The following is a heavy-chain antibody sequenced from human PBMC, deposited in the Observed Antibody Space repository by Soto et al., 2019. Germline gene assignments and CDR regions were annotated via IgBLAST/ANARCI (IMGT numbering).Heavy chain of an antibody. CDR1: GGSISSGDYY. CDR2: IYFSGSA. D-gene: IGHD3-3*01. V-gene: IGHV4-30-4*01. J-gene: IGHJ6*02. Sequence: SETLSLTCTVSGGSISSGDYYWSWIRQPPGKGLEWIGYIYFSGSAYYNPSLRSRVTISVDTSKNQFSLKLSFVTAADTAVYYCAREGYDFGSGLMGGMDVWGQGTTVTVSS. CDR3: AREGYDFGSGLMGGMDV.